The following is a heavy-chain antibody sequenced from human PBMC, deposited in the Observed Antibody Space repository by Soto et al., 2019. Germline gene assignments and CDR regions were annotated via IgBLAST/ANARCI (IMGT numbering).Heavy chain of an antibody. V-gene: IGHV4-34*01. CDR2: INHSGST. J-gene: IGHJ3*02. Sequence: SETLSLTCAVYGGSFSGYYWSWIRQPPGKGLEWIGEINHSGSTNYNPSLKSRVTISVDTSKNQFSLKLSSVTAADTAVYYCARGRGGRAHAFDIWGQGTMVTVS. D-gene: IGHD2-15*01. CDR3: ARGRGGRAHAFDI. CDR1: GGSFSGYY.